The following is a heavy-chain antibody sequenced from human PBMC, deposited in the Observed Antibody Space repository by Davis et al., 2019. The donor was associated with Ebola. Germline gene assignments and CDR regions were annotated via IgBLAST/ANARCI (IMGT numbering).Heavy chain of an antibody. V-gene: IGHV3-7*03. J-gene: IGHJ6*02. CDR3: ARDEGWGTATAYYYYGMDV. Sequence: PGGSLRLSCAASGFTFSSYWMSWVRQAPGKGLEWVANIKQDGSEKYYVDSVKGRFTISRDNAKNSLYLQMNSLRAEDTAVYYCARDEGWGTATAYYYYGMDVWGQGTTVTVSS. D-gene: IGHD5-18*01. CDR1: GFTFSSYW. CDR2: IKQDGSEK.